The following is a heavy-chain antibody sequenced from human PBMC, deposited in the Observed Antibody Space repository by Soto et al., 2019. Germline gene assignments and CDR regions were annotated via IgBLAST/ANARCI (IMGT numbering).Heavy chain of an antibody. V-gene: IGHV3-48*03. Sequence: VGSLRLSCASSVFTFSSYEMNWVRQAPGKGLEWVSYISSSGSTIYYADSVKGRFTISRDNAKNSLYLQMNSLRAEDTAVYYCARERAKKTAFEYWGQGALVIVSS. J-gene: IGHJ4*02. CDR1: VFTFSSYE. CDR3: ARERAKKTAFEY. CDR2: ISSSGSTI.